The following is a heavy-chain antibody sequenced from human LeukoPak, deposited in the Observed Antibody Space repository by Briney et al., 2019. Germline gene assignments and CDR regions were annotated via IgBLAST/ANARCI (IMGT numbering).Heavy chain of an antibody. CDR3: ASPFYYGSGSYYKPLYYYYGMDV. Sequence: SETLTLTCTVSGGSISSYYWSWIRQPAGKGLEWIGRIYSTGITNYNPSLKSRVTMSVDTSKNQFFVKLRAVTAADTAVYYCASPFYYGSGSYYKPLYYYYGMDVWGQGTTVTVSS. CDR2: IYSTGIT. CDR1: GGSISSYY. V-gene: IGHV4-4*07. D-gene: IGHD3-10*01. J-gene: IGHJ6*02.